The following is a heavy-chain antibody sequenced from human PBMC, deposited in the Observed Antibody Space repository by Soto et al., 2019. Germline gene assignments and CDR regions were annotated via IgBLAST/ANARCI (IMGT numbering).Heavy chain of an antibody. V-gene: IGHV3-53*01. CDR1: GFSVTSNY. D-gene: IGHD1-7*01. CDR3: ARGFQTGTNLPTDY. CDR2: LYGGDKT. J-gene: IGHJ4*02. Sequence: EVQLVESGGGLIQPGGSLRLSCAASGFSVTSNYMSWVRQAPGKGLEWVSVLYGGDKTYYADSVKGRFTISRDNSKNTLYLQMNSLRAEDTAVYYCARGFQTGTNLPTDYWGQGTLVTVSS.